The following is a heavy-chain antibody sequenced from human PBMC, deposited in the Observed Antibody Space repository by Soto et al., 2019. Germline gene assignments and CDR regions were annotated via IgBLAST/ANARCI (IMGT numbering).Heavy chain of an antibody. J-gene: IGHJ3*02. CDR1: GFTFSAYA. D-gene: IGHD6-13*01. V-gene: IGHV3-23*01. CDR2: ISGVGDST. CDR3: AKRFIAAAATDAFDI. Sequence: PGGSLRLSCAASGFTFSAYAMSWVRQAPGEGLEWVSVISGVGDSTYYADSVKGRFTISRDNSKNTVYLQMNSLGAEDTAIYYCAKRFIAAAATDAFDIWGLGTMVTVSS.